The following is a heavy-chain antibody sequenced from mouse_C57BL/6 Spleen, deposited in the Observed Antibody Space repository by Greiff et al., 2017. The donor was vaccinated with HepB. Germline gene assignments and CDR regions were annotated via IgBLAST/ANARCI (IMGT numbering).Heavy chain of an antibody. D-gene: IGHD1-1*01. CDR3: AKELLRSRYFDV. CDR2: ISSGSSTI. V-gene: IGHV5-17*01. J-gene: IGHJ1*03. Sequence: DVKLVESGGGLVKPGGSLKLSCAASGFTFSDYGMHWVRQAPEKGLEWVAYISSGSSTIYYADTVKGRFTISRDNAKNTLFLQMTSLRSEDTAMYYCAKELLRSRYFDVWGTGTTVTVSS. CDR1: GFTFSDYG.